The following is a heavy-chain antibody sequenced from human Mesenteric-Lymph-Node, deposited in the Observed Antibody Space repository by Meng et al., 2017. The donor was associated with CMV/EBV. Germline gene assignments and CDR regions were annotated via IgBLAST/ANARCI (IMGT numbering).Heavy chain of an antibody. Sequence: SGFTFDDYGMSWVRQAPGKGLEWVSSISSRSSYIYYADSVKGRFTISRDNAKNSLYLQMNSLRAEDTAVYYCARTGGSAYDASYFDYWGQGTLVTVS. CDR3: ARTGGSAYDASYFDY. CDR1: GFTFDDYG. J-gene: IGHJ4*02. V-gene: IGHV3-21*01. D-gene: IGHD5-12*01. CDR2: ISSRSSYI.